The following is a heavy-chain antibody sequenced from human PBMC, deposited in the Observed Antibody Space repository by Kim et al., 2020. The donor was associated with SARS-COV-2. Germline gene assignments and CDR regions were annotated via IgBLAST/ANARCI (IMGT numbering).Heavy chain of an antibody. V-gene: IGHV3-9*01. J-gene: IGHJ6*02. CDR2: IGWDSGAI. Sequence: SLRLSCTASGFKFDEYAMHWVRRAPGKGLEWVAGIGWDSGAIAYADSVKGRFTISRDNTKKSLYLQMNSLEREDTAVYYCAKDVLVGEADDTFYYGMDAWGPGTTVTVS. CDR3: AKDVLVGEADDTFYYGMDA. CDR1: GFKFDEYA. D-gene: IGHD3-9*01.